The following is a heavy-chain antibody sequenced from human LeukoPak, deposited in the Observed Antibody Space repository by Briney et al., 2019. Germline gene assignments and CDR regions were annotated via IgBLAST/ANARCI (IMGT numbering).Heavy chain of an antibody. CDR2: IYPGDSDT. J-gene: IGHJ6*03. CDR3: ARMRLTNYYYYYMDV. CDR1: GYSFTSYW. V-gene: IGHV5-51*01. Sequence: GESLKISCKGSGYSFTSYWIGWVRQMPGKGLEWMGIIYPGDSDTRYSPPFQGQVTISADKSISTAYLQWSSLKASDTAMYYCARMRLTNYYYYYMDVWGKGTTVTVSS.